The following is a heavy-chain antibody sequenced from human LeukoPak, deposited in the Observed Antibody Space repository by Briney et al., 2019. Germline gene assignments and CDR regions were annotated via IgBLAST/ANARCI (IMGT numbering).Heavy chain of an antibody. D-gene: IGHD6-13*01. CDR2: ISSSSSTI. CDR1: GFTFSSYA. CDR3: ARDSWDIAAAGEKYYFDY. Sequence: GGSLRLSCAASGFTFSSYAMNWVRQAPGKGLEWVSYISSSSSTIYYADSVKGRFTISRDNAKNSLYLQMNSLRAEDTAVYYCARDSWDIAAAGEKYYFDYWGQGTLVTVSS. V-gene: IGHV3-48*04. J-gene: IGHJ4*02.